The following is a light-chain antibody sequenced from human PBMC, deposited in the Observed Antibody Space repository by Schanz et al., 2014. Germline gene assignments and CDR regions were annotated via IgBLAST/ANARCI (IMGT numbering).Light chain of an antibody. V-gene: IGLV2-14*01. J-gene: IGLJ2*01. CDR3: SSYTSSSTVV. Sequence: QSALTQPASVSGSPGQSITISCTGTSSDIGAYNYVSWYQQHPYRAPKLIIYDVHNRPSGISNRFSGSKSGNTASLTISGLQAEDEADYYCSSYTSSSTVVFGGGTQLTVL. CDR2: DVH. CDR1: SSDIGAYNY.